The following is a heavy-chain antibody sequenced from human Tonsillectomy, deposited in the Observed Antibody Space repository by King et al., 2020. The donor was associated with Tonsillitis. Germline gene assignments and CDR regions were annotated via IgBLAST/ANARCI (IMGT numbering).Heavy chain of an antibody. CDR3: ARDWDYGSGSASLDY. D-gene: IGHD3-10*01. J-gene: IGHJ4*02. CDR1: GGSISSYY. V-gene: IGHV4-4*07. CDR2: IYTSGST. Sequence: QLQESGPGLVKPSETLSLTCTVSGGSISSYYWSWIRQPAGKGLEWIGRIYTSGSTNYNPSLKGRVTMSVDTSKNQLSLKLSSLTAADTAVYYCARDWDYGSGSASLDYWGQGTLVTVSS.